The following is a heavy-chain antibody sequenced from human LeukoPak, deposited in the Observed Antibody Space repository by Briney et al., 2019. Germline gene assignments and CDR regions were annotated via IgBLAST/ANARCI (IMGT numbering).Heavy chain of an antibody. V-gene: IGHV4-34*01. Sequence: PSETLSLTCAVYGGSFSGYYWSWFRQPPGKGLEWIGEINHSGSTNYNPSLKSRVTISVDTSKNQFSLKLSSVTAADTAVYYCARGFMYSYGSAFDYWGQGTLVTVSS. CDR1: GGSFSGYY. CDR2: INHSGST. D-gene: IGHD5-18*01. CDR3: ARGFMYSYGSAFDY. J-gene: IGHJ4*02.